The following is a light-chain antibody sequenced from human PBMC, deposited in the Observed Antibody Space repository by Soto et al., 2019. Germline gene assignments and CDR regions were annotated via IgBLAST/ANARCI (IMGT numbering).Light chain of an antibody. V-gene: IGKV3-20*01. CDR1: QSISGRY. Sequence: ETVLTQSPGTLSLSPGERASLSCRASQSISGRYLAWYQQKPGQAPRLLISDASSRATGIPDRFSGSGSGTGFILTISRLEPEDFAVYYCQQYGSSPLTFGGGTKVEIK. CDR2: DAS. CDR3: QQYGSSPLT. J-gene: IGKJ4*01.